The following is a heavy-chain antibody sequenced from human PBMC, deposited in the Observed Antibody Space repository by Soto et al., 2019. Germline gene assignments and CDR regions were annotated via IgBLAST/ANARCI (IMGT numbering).Heavy chain of an antibody. CDR1: GDSITTYY. Sequence: QVQLHESGPGLAKPSETLSLTCTVSGDSITTYYWSWIRQPPGKGLEWIGEVYYSGTTDYNPSTDYTPSLKSRVTISADTSKNHFSLKMTSVTAADTDVYYCARVRLRNSSFDPWGQGTLVTVSS. J-gene: IGHJ5*02. CDR2: VYYSGTT. CDR3: ARVRLRNSSFDP. V-gene: IGHV4-59*08.